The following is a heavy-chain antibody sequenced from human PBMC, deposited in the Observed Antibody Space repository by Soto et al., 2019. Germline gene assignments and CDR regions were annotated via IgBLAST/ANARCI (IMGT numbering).Heavy chain of an antibody. J-gene: IGHJ4*02. CDR3: ARVVRGWHPHFES. CDR1: GGPFNGYY. V-gene: IGHV4-34*01. D-gene: IGHD2-21*01. CDR2: INHSGSG. Sequence: SETLSLTCATYGGPFNGYYCSWIRQPPGKCLEWIGEINHSGSGNYNPSLKSRVTISLDTSKNEFYLKLDSVTAADTAVYYCARVVRGWHPHFESWAQGTLVTVSS.